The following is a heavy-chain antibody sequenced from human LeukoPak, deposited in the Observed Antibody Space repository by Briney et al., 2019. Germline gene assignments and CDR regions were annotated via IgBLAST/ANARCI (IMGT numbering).Heavy chain of an antibody. V-gene: IGHV3-53*01. CDR3: ARWICGSTSCYYDY. J-gene: IGHJ4*02. CDR2: LYSGGST. Sequence: PGTSLRLSCAASGFTVSRNYMSWLRQTPGMGLEWLSMLYSGGSTYYTDSVKGRFTISRDDSKNTLYLQMNSLRADDTAVYYCARWICGSTSCYYDYWGQGILVTVSS. D-gene: IGHD2-2*01. CDR1: GFTVSRNY.